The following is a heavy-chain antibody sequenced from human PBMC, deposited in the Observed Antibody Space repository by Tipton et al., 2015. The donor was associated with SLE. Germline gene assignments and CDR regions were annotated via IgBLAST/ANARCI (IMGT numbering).Heavy chain of an antibody. V-gene: IGHV1-18*01. J-gene: IGHJ5*02. D-gene: IGHD3-3*01. CDR2: ISAYNGNT. CDR3: VGAVEWLLEHARSNWFDP. CDR1: GYTFTSYG. Sequence: QLVQSGAEVKKPGASVKVSCKASGYTFTSYGISWVRQAPGQGLEWMGWISAYNGNTNYAQKLQGRVTMTPDTSTSSAYMELRSLRSDDAAVYYGVGAVEWLLEHARSNWFDPGGQGTLVTVSS.